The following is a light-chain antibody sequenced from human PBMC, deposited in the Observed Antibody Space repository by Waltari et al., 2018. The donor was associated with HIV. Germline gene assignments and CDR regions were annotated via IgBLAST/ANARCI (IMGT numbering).Light chain of an antibody. CDR3: CSYTSSITGRV. CDR1: SSDVGGYKY. Sequence: QSALTQPASVSGSPGQSITISCTGTSSDVGGYKYVSWYQQYPGKTPKLIIYDVTKPPSGVANRFSGSSSGNTASLTISGLQAEDEADYYCCSYTSSITGRVFGTGTKVTVL. J-gene: IGLJ1*01. CDR2: DVT. V-gene: IGLV2-14*03.